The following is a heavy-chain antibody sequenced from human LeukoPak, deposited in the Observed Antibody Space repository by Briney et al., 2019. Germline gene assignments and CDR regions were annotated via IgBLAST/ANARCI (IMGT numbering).Heavy chain of an antibody. J-gene: IGHJ4*02. V-gene: IGHV4-59*08. D-gene: IGHD3-22*01. CDR1: GGSISSYY. Sequence: SETLSLTCTVSGGSISSYYWSWIRQPPGKGLEWIGYIYYSGSTNYNPSLKSRVTISVDTSKNQFSLKLSSVTAADTAVYYCARLKYYYDSSGYPLDYWGQGTLVTVPS. CDR2: IYYSGST. CDR3: ARLKYYYDSSGYPLDY.